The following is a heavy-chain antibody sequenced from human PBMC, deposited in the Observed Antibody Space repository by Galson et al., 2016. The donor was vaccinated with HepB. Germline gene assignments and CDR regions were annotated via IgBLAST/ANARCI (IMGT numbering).Heavy chain of an antibody. J-gene: IGHJ6*02. V-gene: IGHV3-53*01. CDR2: ISDSGSRP. CDR3: AKVLSQTDYYWHGMDV. Sequence: LRLSCAPSGFSVSNNYMNWVRQAPGKGPAAVSSISDSGSRPYYADSVRGRFTISRDNFKNTLYLQMNSLRAEDTAVYYCAKVLSQTDYYWHGMDVWGQGTTVTVS. CDR1: GFSVSNNY.